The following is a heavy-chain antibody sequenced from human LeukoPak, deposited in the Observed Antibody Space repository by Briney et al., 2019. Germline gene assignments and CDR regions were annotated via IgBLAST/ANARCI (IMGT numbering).Heavy chain of an antibody. J-gene: IGHJ5*02. D-gene: IGHD2-15*01. CDR2: INHSGST. CDR1: GGSFSGYY. Sequence: TSETLSLTCAVYGGSFSGYYWSWIRQPPGKGLEWIGEINHSGSTNYNPSLKSRVTISVDTSKNQFSLKLSSVTAADTAVYYCARGRARILSVGVYNWIDPWGQGTLVTVSS. V-gene: IGHV4-34*01. CDR3: ARGRARILSVGVYNWIDP.